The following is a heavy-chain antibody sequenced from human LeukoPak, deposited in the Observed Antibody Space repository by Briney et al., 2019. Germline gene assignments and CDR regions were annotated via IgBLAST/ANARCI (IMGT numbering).Heavy chain of an antibody. J-gene: IGHJ6*02. D-gene: IGHD4-23*01. CDR3: ARTTVDYWPYYYYYGMDV. Sequence: GGSLRLSCAASGFTFSSYAMHWVRQAPGKGLEYVSAISSNGGSTYCANSVKGRFTISRDNSKNTLYLQMGSLRAEDMAVYYCARTTVDYWPYYYYYGMDVWGQGTTVTVSS. V-gene: IGHV3-64*01. CDR1: GFTFSSYA. CDR2: ISSNGGST.